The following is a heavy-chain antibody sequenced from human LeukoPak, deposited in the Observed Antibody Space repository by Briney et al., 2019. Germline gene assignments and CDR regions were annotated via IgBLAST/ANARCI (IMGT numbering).Heavy chain of an antibody. CDR2: ISSSGSTI. J-gene: IGHJ4*02. CDR1: GFTFSDYY. Sequence: GGSLRLSCAASGFTFSDYYMSWIRQAPGKGLEWVSYISSSGSTIYYADSVKGRFTISRGNAKNSLYLQMNSLRAEDTAVYYCASRRITGTTGYWGQGTLVTVSS. V-gene: IGHV3-11*04. D-gene: IGHD1-7*01. CDR3: ASRRITGTTGY.